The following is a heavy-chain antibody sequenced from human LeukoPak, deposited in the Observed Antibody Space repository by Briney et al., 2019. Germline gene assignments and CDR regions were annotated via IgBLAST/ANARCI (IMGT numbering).Heavy chain of an antibody. D-gene: IGHD2-2*01. Sequence: TGGSLRLSCAASGFTFSSYGMHWVRQAPGKGLEWVAFIRYDGSNKYYADSVKGRFTISRDNSKNTLYLQMNSLRAEDTAVYYCAKDTNRVYYFGYWGQGTLVTVSS. J-gene: IGHJ4*02. V-gene: IGHV3-30*02. CDR3: AKDTNRVYYFGY. CDR2: IRYDGSNK. CDR1: GFTFSSYG.